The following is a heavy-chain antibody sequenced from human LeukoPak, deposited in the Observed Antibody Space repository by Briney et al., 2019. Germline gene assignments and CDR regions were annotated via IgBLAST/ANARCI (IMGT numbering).Heavy chain of an antibody. CDR2: IYYSGST. CDR1: GGSISGYS. D-gene: IGHD1-26*01. V-gene: IGHV4-59*08. Sequence: SETLSLTCTVSGGSISGYSWSWVRQPPGKRLEWIGYIYYSGSTDYNPSLKSRVAISVDTSKSQFSLKLSSVTAADTAVYYCARGGTYGTNWFDPWGQGTLVTVSS. J-gene: IGHJ5*02. CDR3: ARGGTYGTNWFDP.